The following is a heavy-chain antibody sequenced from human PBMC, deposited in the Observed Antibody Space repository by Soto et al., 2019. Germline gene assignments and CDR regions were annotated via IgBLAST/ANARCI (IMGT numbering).Heavy chain of an antibody. J-gene: IGHJ4*02. V-gene: IGHV4-39*01. CDR2: IYYSGST. Sequence: KPSETLSLTCTVSGGSISSSSYYWGWIRQPPGKGLEWIGSIYYSGSTNYNPSLKSRVTISVDTSKNQFSLKLSSVTAADTAVYYCANTPSRSQWLVPSRFGWGQGTLVTVSS. CDR3: ANTPSRSQWLVPSRFG. CDR1: GGSISSSSYY. D-gene: IGHD6-19*01.